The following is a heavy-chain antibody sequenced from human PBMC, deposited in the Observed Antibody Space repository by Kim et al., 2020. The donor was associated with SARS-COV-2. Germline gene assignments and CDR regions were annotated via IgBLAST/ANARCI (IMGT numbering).Heavy chain of an antibody. V-gene: IGHV3-15*01. CDR1: GFTFNNVG. CDR3: TTSGWQYLPRGY. CDR2: IKSRTDGGTT. Sequence: GGSLRLSCAASGFTFNNVGMSWVRQAPGKGLEWVARIKSRTDGGTTEFAAPVKGSFTISRDDSKNTLYLQMNSLKTEDTGTYYCTTSGWQYLPRGYWGQGTLVSVSS. D-gene: IGHD6-19*01. J-gene: IGHJ4*02.